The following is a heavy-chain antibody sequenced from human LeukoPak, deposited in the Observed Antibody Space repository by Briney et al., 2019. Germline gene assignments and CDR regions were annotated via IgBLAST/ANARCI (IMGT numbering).Heavy chain of an antibody. V-gene: IGHV3-23*01. Sequence: GGSQRLSCAASGFTFSNYAMTWVRQAPGKGLEWFSSISGSSDSTYYADSVKGRFTIFRDNSKNTLYLQMNSLRAEDTAVYYCTKDRANDVLEYFQYWGQGTLVTVSS. J-gene: IGHJ1*01. D-gene: IGHD2-8*01. CDR1: GFTFSNYA. CDR3: TKDRANDVLEYFQY. CDR2: ISGSSDST.